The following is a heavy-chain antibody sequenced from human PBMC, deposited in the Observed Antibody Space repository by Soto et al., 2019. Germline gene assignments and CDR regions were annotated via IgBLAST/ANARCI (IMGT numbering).Heavy chain of an antibody. Sequence: EVQLVESGGGLVQPGGSLKLSCAASGFTFSSFAMHWVRQASGKGLEWVGRIRSKANSYATEYAASVKGRFTISRDDSKNPAYLQMNSLKTEDTAVYYCTRWCSSCGVGRLDPWGQGTLVTVSS. CDR2: IRSKANSYAT. D-gene: IGHD2-8*01. J-gene: IGHJ5*02. CDR1: GFTFSSFA. CDR3: TRWCSSCGVGRLDP. V-gene: IGHV3-73*01.